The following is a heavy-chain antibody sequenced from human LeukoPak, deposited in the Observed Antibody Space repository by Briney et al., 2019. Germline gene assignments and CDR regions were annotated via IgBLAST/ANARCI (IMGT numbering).Heavy chain of an antibody. CDR2: ISISSGII. Sequence: PGGSLRLSCAASRFTFSSYSMNWVRQAPGKGLEWVSYISISSGIIYYADSVKGRFTISRDNAKNSLYLQMNSLRAEDTAVYYCARGNLYYDSSGFDYWAREPWSPSPQ. CDR3: ARGNLYYDSSGFDY. D-gene: IGHD3-22*01. CDR1: RFTFSSYS. V-gene: IGHV3-48*01. J-gene: IGHJ4*02.